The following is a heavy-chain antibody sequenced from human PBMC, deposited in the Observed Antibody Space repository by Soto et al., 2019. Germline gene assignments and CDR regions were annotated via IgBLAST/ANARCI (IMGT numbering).Heavy chain of an antibody. CDR1: GFTFSSYA. Sequence: GGSLRLSCAASGFTFSSYAMHRVRQAPGKGLEWVAVISYDGSNKYYADSVKGRFTISRDNSKNTLYLQMNSLRAEDTAVYYCARDPYYYDSSGYFDYWGQGTLVTVSS. V-gene: IGHV3-30-3*01. CDR2: ISYDGSNK. CDR3: ARDPYYYDSSGYFDY. D-gene: IGHD3-22*01. J-gene: IGHJ4*02.